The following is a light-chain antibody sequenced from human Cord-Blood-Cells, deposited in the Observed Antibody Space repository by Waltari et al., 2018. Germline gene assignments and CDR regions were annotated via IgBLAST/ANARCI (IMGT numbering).Light chain of an antibody. CDR3: QQSYSTPYT. CDR1: QSISSY. J-gene: IGKJ2*01. CDR2: AAS. Sequence: IQMTQYPSSLSASVGDRVTITCRASQSISSYINWYQQKPGKAPKLLIYAASSLQSGVPSRFSGSGSGTDFTLTISSLQPEDFATYYCQQSYSTPYTFGQGTKLEIK. V-gene: IGKV1-39*01.